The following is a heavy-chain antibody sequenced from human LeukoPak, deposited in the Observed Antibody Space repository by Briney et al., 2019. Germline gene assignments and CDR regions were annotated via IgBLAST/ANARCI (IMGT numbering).Heavy chain of an antibody. Sequence: PGGSLRLSCVVSGFTFRSHWMNWVRQPPGKGLEWVANINQDGSEIHYVDGVKGRFTISRDNAKNSLYLQMNSLGVDDTAVYYCARDPAPILGVSFDYWGQGALVTVSS. CDR2: INQDGSEI. CDR1: GFTFRSHW. CDR3: ARDPAPILGVSFDY. D-gene: IGHD1-26*01. V-gene: IGHV3-7*01. J-gene: IGHJ4*02.